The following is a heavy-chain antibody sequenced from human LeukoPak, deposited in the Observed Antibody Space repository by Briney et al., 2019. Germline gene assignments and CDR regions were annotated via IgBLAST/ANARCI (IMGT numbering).Heavy chain of an antibody. J-gene: IGHJ4*02. CDR3: AREDYDSSGYYYFRYYFDY. CDR1: GGSVSSGSYY. Sequence: PSETLSLTCTVSGGSVSSGSYYWSWIRQPAGKGLEWIGRIYTSGSTNYNPSLKSRVTISVDTSKNQFSLKLSSVTAADTAVYYCAREDYDSSGYYYFRYYFDYWGQGTLVTVSS. D-gene: IGHD3-22*01. V-gene: IGHV4-61*02. CDR2: IYTSGST.